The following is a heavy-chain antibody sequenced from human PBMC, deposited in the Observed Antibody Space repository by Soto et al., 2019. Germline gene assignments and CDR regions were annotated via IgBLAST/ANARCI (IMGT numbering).Heavy chain of an antibody. V-gene: IGHV1-69*13. CDR1: GGTFSSYA. Sequence: ASVKVSCKAPGGTFSSYAISWVRQAPGQGLEWMGGIIPIFGTANYAQKFQGRVTITADESTSTAYMELSSLRSEDTAVYYCARGGAAGLNYYYYGMDVWGQGTTVTVSS. CDR3: ARGGAAGLNYYYYGMDV. D-gene: IGHD6-13*01. CDR2: IIPIFGTA. J-gene: IGHJ6*02.